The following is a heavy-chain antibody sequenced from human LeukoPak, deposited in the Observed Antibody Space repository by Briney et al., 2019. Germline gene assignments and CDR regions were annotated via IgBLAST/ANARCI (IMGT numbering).Heavy chain of an antibody. J-gene: IGHJ4*02. V-gene: IGHV4-61*05. CDR3: ARWDDSAWGFGN. CDR1: GDSISSSGYY. CDR2: IYSTGTT. Sequence: SETLSLTCTVSGDSISSSGYYWSWIRQHPGKGLEWIGCIYSTGTTSYNSSLKSRVTISVDTSKNQLSLKLTSVTAADPAVYYCARWDDSAWGFGNWGPGTLVTVSS. D-gene: IGHD6-19*01.